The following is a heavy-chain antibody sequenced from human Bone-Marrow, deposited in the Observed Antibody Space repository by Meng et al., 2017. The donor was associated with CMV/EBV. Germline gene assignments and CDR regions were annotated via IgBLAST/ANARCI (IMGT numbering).Heavy chain of an antibody. CDR1: GYTFTSYY. V-gene: IGHV1-46*01. CDR3: AHRPGMVRGVIHPFDP. Sequence: ASVKVSCKASGYTFTSYYMHWVRQAPGQGLEWMGIINPSGGSTSYAQKFQGRVTMTRDTSKNQVVLTMTNMDPVDTATYYCAHRPGMVRGVIHPFDPWGQGTLVTVSS. CDR2: INPSGGST. J-gene: IGHJ5*02. D-gene: IGHD3-10*01.